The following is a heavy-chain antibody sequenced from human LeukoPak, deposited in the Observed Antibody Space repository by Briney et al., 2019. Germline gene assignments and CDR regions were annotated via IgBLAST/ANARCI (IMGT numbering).Heavy chain of an antibody. D-gene: IGHD3-10*01. CDR1: GFTFSSYA. Sequence: GGSLRLSCAASGFTFSSYAMSWVRQAPGKGLEWVSAISGSGGSTYYADSVKGRFTISRDNSKNTLYLQMNSLRAEDTAVYYCAKDSGDYYGSGSYYPDAFDIWGQGTMVTVSS. CDR2: ISGSGGST. V-gene: IGHV3-23*01. J-gene: IGHJ3*02. CDR3: AKDSGDYYGSGSYYPDAFDI.